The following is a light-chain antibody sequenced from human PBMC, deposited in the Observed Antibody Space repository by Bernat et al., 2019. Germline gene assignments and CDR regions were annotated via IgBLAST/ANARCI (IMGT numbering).Light chain of an antibody. CDR2: DVS. Sequence: QSALTQPAAVSGSPGQSITVSCTGTSSDGGGYNYVSWYQQHPGKAPKLMIYDVSNRPSGVSNRFSGSKSGNTASLTISGLQAEDEADYYCSSYTSSSNSGWVFGGGTKLTVL. V-gene: IGLV2-14*01. CDR1: SSDGGGYNY. J-gene: IGLJ3*02. CDR3: SSYTSSSNSGWV.